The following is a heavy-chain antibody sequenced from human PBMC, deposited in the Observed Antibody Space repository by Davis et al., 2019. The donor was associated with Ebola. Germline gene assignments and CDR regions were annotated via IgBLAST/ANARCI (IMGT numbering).Heavy chain of an antibody. Sequence: GESLKISCAASGFTFSSYEMNWVRQAPGKGLEWVSYISSSGSTIYYADSVKGRFTISRDNAKNSLYLQMNSLKTEDTAVYYCTTTTSYFDYWGQGTLVTVSS. D-gene: IGHD1-14*01. J-gene: IGHJ4*02. CDR1: GFTFSSYE. V-gene: IGHV3-48*03. CDR2: ISSSGSTI. CDR3: TTTTSYFDY.